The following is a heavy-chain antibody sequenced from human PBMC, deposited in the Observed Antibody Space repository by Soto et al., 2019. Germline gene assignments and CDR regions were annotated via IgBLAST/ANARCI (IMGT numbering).Heavy chain of an antibody. J-gene: IGHJ4*02. Sequence: SETLSLTCTVSGDSISSNYWSWIRQPPGKGLEWIGYIYYSGNPTYNPSFKSRVTMSVDRSKNQFSLRLSSLTAADTGVYFCARTLGPQVTGYVDSDYRWTIDQWGQGTLVTVSS. D-gene: IGHD4-4*01. CDR3: ARTLGPQVTGYVDSDYRWTIDQ. CDR1: GDSISSNY. CDR2: IYYSGNP. V-gene: IGHV4-59*08.